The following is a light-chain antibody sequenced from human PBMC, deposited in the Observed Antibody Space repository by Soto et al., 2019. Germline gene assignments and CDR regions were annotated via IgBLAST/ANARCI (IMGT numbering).Light chain of an antibody. CDR3: QQYGSSPRDT. J-gene: IGKJ4*01. CDR1: QSVSSTY. V-gene: IGKV3-20*01. Sequence: EIVLTQSPGTLSLSPGERATLSCRASQSVSSTYLAWYQQKPGQAPRLLIYGASSRATGIPDRFSGSGSGTDFTVTISRLEPEDFAVYYCQQYGSSPRDTFGGGTKVEIK. CDR2: GAS.